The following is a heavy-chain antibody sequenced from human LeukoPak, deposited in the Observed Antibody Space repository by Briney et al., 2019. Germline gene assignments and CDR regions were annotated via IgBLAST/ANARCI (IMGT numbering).Heavy chain of an antibody. CDR2: IYYSGST. V-gene: IGHV4-59*01. CDR1: GGSFSSYY. CDR3: ARAIGYCTNGVCSPGYYYYYMDV. D-gene: IGHD2-8*01. Sequence: SETLSLTCTVSGGSFSSYYWSWIRQPPGKGLEWIGYIYYSGSTNYNPSLKSRVTISVDTSKNQFSLKLSSVTAADTAVYYCARAIGYCTNGVCSPGYYYYYMDVWGKGTTVTVSS. J-gene: IGHJ6*03.